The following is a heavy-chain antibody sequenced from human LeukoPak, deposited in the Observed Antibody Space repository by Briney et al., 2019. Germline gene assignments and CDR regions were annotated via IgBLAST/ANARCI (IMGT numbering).Heavy chain of an antibody. D-gene: IGHD3-10*01. J-gene: IGHJ4*02. CDR2: IRYDASNK. V-gene: IGHV3-30*02. Sequence: PGGSLRLSCAASGFTFSSYGMHWVRQAPGKGLEWVGFIRYDASNKYYADSVKGRFTISRDNSKNTLYLQMNSLRAEDTAVYYCLWFGETHAWWGQGTLVTVSS. CDR3: LWFGETHAW. CDR1: GFTFSSYG.